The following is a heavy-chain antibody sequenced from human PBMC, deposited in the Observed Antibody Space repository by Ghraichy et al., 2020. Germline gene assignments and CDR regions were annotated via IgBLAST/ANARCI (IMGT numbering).Heavy chain of an antibody. J-gene: IGHJ2*01. Sequence: GASLNISCAASGFTFSDYYMSWIRQAPGKGLEWVSYISSSGSTIYYADSVKGRFTISRDNAKNSLYLQMNSLRAEDTAVYYCARAEYSSSWYWYFDLWGRGTLVTVSS. CDR1: GFTFSDYY. CDR3: ARAEYSSSWYWYFDL. V-gene: IGHV3-11*01. CDR2: ISSSGSTI. D-gene: IGHD6-13*01.